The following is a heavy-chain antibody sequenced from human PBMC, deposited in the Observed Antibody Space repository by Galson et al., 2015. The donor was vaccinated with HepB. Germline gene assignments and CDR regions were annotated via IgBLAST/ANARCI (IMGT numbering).Heavy chain of an antibody. CDR3: ARDRAYYDFWSGYSYYYYYGMDV. Sequence: SLRLSCAASGFTFSSYEMNWVRQAPGKGLEWVSYISSSGSTIYYADSVKGRFTISRDNAKNSLYLQMNSLRAEDTAVYYCARDRAYYDFWSGYSYYYYYGMDVWGQGTTVTVSS. V-gene: IGHV3-48*03. J-gene: IGHJ6*02. CDR1: GFTFSSYE. CDR2: ISSSGSTI. D-gene: IGHD3-3*01.